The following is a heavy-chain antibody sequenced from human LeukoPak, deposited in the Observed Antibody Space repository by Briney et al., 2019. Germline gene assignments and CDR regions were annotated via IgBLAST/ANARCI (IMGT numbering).Heavy chain of an antibody. Sequence: ASVKVSCKSSGYTFTNYALHWVRQAPGQRLEWMGWINAGTGNTQYSQKFQGRVTITSDTSASTAYMELSSLTFEDTAVYYCARNLVGKTDFDYWGQGTLVTVSS. CDR2: INAGTGNT. D-gene: IGHD6-19*01. J-gene: IGHJ4*02. V-gene: IGHV1-3*01. CDR3: ARNLVGKTDFDY. CDR1: GYTFTNYA.